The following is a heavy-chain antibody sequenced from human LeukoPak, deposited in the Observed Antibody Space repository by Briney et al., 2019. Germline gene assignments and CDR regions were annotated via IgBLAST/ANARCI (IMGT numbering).Heavy chain of an antibody. D-gene: IGHD3-10*01. V-gene: IGHV3-23*01. CDR1: GFTFRSYD. CDR3: AKRGAYFGGFDY. CDR2: VSGSGDDT. Sequence: GGSLRLSCAASGFTFRSYDMSWVRQAPGKGLEWVSAVSGSGDDTYYADSVKGRFTISRDHSKSTLYLQMNSLRAEDTAVYYCAKRGAYFGGFDYWGQGTLVTVSS. J-gene: IGHJ4*02.